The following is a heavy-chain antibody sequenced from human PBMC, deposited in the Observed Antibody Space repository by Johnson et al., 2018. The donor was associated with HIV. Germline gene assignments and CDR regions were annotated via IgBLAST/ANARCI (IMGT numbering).Heavy chain of an antibody. V-gene: IGHV3-43*01. J-gene: IGHJ3*02. D-gene: IGHD3-10*02. CDR2: ISWDGGST. CDR1: GFTFDDYT. Sequence: VQLVESGGVVVQPGGSLRLSCAASGFTFDDYTMHWVRQAPGKGLEWVSLISWDGGSTYYADSVKGRFTISRDNSKNSLYLQMNSLRTEDTALYYCAKDGSGDVRGAFDIWCQGTMVTVSS. CDR3: AKDGSGDVRGAFDI.